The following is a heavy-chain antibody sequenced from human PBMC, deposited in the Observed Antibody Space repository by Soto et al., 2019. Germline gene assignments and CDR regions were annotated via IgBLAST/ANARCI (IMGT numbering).Heavy chain of an antibody. CDR2: IIPIFGTA. Sequence: SVKVSCKASGGTFSSYAISWVRQAPGQGLERMGGIIPIFGTANYAQKFQGRVTITADESTSTAYMELSSLRSEDTAVYYCARGYDFWSGYWPNQYYYYGMDVWGQGTTVTVSS. CDR1: GGTFSSYA. V-gene: IGHV1-69*13. CDR3: ARGYDFWSGYWPNQYYYYGMDV. J-gene: IGHJ6*02. D-gene: IGHD3-3*01.